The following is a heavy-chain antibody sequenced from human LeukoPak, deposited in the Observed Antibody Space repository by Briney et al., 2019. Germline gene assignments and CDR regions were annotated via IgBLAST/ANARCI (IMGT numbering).Heavy chain of an antibody. Sequence: MSSETLSLTCTVSSGSIFSSNWWSWVRQPPGKGLEWIGQIFHSGSTSYSPSLKSRVTISMDKSKNQISLRLTSVTAADTAVYYCARGLVDSSSWYRYIYYMDVWGKGTTVTVSS. CDR2: IFHSGST. V-gene: IGHV4-4*02. J-gene: IGHJ6*03. CDR1: SGSIFSSNW. D-gene: IGHD6-13*01. CDR3: ARGLVDSSSWYRYIYYMDV.